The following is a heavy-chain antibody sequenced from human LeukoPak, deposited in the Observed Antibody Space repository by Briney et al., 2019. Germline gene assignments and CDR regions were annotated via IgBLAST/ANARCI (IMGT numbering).Heavy chain of an antibody. D-gene: IGHD2-2*01. V-gene: IGHV4-61*02. CDR1: GGSISSGSYY. CDR3: AIDPVVVPAAMPRDYYYMDV. CDR2: IYTSGST. J-gene: IGHJ6*03. Sequence: NPSQTLSLTCTVSGGSISSGSYYWSWIRQPAGKGLEWIGRIYTSGSTNYNPSLKGRVTISVDTSKNQFSLKLSSVTAADTAVYYCAIDPVVVPAAMPRDYYYMDVWGKGTTVTVSS.